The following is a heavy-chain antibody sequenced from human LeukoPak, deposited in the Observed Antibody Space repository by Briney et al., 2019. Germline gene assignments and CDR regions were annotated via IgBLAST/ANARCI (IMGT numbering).Heavy chain of an antibody. J-gene: IGHJ4*02. V-gene: IGHV3-21*01. CDR1: GFTFSSYS. CDR3: ARSQQQLVRSLDY. Sequence: PGGSLRLSCAASGFTFSSYSMNWVRQAPGKGLEWVSSISSSSSYIYYADSVKGRFTISRDNAKNSLYLQMNSLRAEDTAVYYCARSQQQLVRSLDYWGQGTLVTVSS. D-gene: IGHD6-13*01. CDR2: ISSSSSYI.